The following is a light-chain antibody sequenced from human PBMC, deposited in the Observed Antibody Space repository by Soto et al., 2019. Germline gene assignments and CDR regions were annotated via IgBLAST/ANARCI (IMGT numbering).Light chain of an antibody. J-gene: IGLJ1*01. Sequence: QSVLTQPRSVSASPGQPVTISCTGTRSDVGGYNYVSRYQHHPGKAPKLMIYGVSARPSGVPDRFSGSKSGNTASLTISGLQAEDEADYYCCSYAGTPYVFGTGTKVTVL. CDR2: GVS. CDR1: RSDVGGYNY. V-gene: IGLV2-11*01. CDR3: CSYAGTPYV.